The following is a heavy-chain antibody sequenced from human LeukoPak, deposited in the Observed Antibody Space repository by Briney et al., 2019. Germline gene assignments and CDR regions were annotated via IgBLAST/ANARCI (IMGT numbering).Heavy chain of an antibody. CDR1: GFTFSNYA. CDR2: ISGSGGST. CDR3: AKRGLGDREAFDI. D-gene: IGHD2-21*02. J-gene: IGHJ3*02. V-gene: IGHV3-23*01. Sequence: GGSLRLSCAASGFTFSNYAMSWVRQAPGKGLEWVSAISGSGGSTYYADSVEGRFTISRDNSKNTLYLQMNSLRAEDTAVYYCAKRGLGDREAFDIWGQGTMVTVSS.